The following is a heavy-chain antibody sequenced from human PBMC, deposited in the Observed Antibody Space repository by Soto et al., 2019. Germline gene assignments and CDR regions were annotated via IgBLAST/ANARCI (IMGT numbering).Heavy chain of an antibody. CDR2: ISYDGSNK. D-gene: IGHD7-27*01. CDR1: GFTFSSYG. V-gene: IGHV3-30*18. CDR3: AKELGIWGPFDY. Sequence: QVQLVESGGGVVQPGRSLRLSCAASGFTFSSYGMHWVRQAPGKGLEWVAVISYDGSNKYYADSVKGRFTISRDNSKNTLYLQMNSLRAEDTAVYYCAKELGIWGPFDYWGQGTLVTVSS. J-gene: IGHJ4*02.